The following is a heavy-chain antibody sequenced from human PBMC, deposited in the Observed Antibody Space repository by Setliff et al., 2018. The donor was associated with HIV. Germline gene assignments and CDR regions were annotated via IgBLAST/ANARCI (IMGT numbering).Heavy chain of an antibody. Sequence: GGSLRLSCAASGFTFSDYYMDWVRQAPGKGLEWVGRTRNKANTYTTKYAASVKGRFTISRDDSKSSLYLQMNSLKTEDTAVYFCARGESFYDSSGNYFDYWGQGTLVTVSS. J-gene: IGHJ4*02. V-gene: IGHV3-72*01. CDR2: TRNKANTYTT. CDR3: ARGESFYDSSGNYFDY. D-gene: IGHD3-22*01. CDR1: GFTFSDYY.